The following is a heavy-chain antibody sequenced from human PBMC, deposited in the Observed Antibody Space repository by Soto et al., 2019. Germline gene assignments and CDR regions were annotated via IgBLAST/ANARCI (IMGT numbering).Heavy chain of an antibody. J-gene: IGHJ6*02. Sequence: EVQLVESGGGLVQPGGSLRLSCAASGFTVSSNYMSWVRQAPGKGLEWVSVIYSGGSTYYADSVKGRFTISRDNSKNTLYLQMNSLRAEDTAVYYCARCGSYNYYYGMDVWGQGTTVTVSS. CDR2: IYSGGST. CDR3: ARCGSYNYYYGMDV. D-gene: IGHD1-26*01. V-gene: IGHV3-66*01. CDR1: GFTVSSNY.